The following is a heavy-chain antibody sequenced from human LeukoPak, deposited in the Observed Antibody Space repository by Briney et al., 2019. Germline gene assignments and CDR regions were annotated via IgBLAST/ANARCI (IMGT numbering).Heavy chain of an antibody. CDR2: VSDDGSTE. J-gene: IGHJ4*02. Sequence: PGGSLRLSCAASGXTFSTYAMHWVRQPPGKGLEWVVVVSDDGSTEYYAASVKGRFSISRDNSKKTIYLQINRLRAEDTAVYYCARAAGDYYLDRSGYYVPDYWGQGILVTVSS. CDR1: GXTFSTYA. CDR3: ARAAGDYYLDRSGYYVPDY. D-gene: IGHD3-22*01. V-gene: IGHV3-30-3*01.